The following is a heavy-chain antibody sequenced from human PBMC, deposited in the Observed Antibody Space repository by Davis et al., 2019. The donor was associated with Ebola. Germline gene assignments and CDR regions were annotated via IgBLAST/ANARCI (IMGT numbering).Heavy chain of an antibody. CDR3: ARLDYYDSSGYYYDWFDP. D-gene: IGHD3-22*01. CDR1: GGSVSSGSYY. J-gene: IGHJ5*02. Sequence: SETLSLTCTVSGGSVSSGSYYWSWIRQPPGKGLEWIGEINHSGSTNYNPSLKSRVTISVDTSKNQFSLKLSSVTAADTAVYYCARLDYYDSSGYYYDWFDPWGQGTLVTVSS. V-gene: IGHV4-61*01. CDR2: INHSGST.